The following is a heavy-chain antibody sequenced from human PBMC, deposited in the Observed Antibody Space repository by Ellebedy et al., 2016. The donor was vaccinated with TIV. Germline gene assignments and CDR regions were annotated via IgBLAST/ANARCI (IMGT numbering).Heavy chain of an antibody. CDR1: GFSFSTYA. CDR3: AKDPGSLVGDDGLDV. CDR2: ISGRATEI. D-gene: IGHD3-16*01. V-gene: IGHV3-23*01. J-gene: IGHJ3*01. Sequence: GGSLRLXXEASGFSFSTYAINWVRHAPGRGLEWVSGISGRATEIKYADSVKGRFTVSRDNFKNTVFLQMNNLRADDTATYYCAKDPGSLVGDDGLDVWGPGTMVTVSS.